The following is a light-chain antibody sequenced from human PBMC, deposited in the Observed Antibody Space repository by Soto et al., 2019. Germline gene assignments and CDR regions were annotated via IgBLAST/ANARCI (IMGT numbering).Light chain of an antibody. CDR2: GNS. CDR1: SSNIGAVYD. Sequence: QSVLTQPPSVSGAPGLRVTISCTGSSSNIGAVYDVHWYQHLPGTAPKLLIYGNSNRPSGVPDRFSGSKSGTSASLAITGLQAEDEADYYCQSYDSSLSGSVFGGGTKLTVL. CDR3: QSYDSSLSGSV. V-gene: IGLV1-40*01. J-gene: IGLJ2*01.